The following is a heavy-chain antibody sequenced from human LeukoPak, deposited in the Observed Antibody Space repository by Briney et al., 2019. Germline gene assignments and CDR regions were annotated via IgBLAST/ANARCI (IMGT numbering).Heavy chain of an antibody. CDR3: VRKFATGD. CDR2: VKSDGTAT. Sequence: QPGGSLRLSCAASGFTFSSHLMHWVRQAQGTGLVWVSSVKSDGTATNYADSVKGRFTISRDNAKNTLYLQMNSLRVGDTAVYYCVRKFATGDWGQGTLVTVSS. CDR1: GFTFSSHL. D-gene: IGHD1-14*01. J-gene: IGHJ4*02. V-gene: IGHV3-74*01.